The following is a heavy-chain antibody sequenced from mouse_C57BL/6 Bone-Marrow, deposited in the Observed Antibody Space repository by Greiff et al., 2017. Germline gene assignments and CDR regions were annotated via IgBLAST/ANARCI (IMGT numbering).Heavy chain of an antibody. J-gene: IGHJ2*01. D-gene: IGHD1-1*01. CDR1: GFTFSSYG. CDR2: ISSGGSYT. CDR3: ARQITSFDY. Sequence: QVVESGGDLVKPGGSLKLSCAASGFTFSSYGMSWVRQTPDKRLEWVATISSGGSYTYYPDSVKGRFTISRDNAKNTLYLQMSSLKSEDTAMYYCARQITSFDYWGQGTTLTVSS. V-gene: IGHV5-6*01.